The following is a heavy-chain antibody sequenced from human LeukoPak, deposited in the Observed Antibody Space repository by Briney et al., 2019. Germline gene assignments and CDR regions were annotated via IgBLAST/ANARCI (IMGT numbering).Heavy chain of an antibody. CDR2: ISGSGGST. J-gene: IGHJ6*04. V-gene: IGHV3-23*01. CDR3: AKDGSNSCSLYYYYYGMDV. Sequence: GGSLRLSCAASGFTFSSYAMSWVRQAPGKGLEWVSAISGSGGSTYYADSVKGRFTISRDNSKNTLYLQMNSLRAEDTAVYYCAKDGSNSCSLYYYYYGMDVWGKGTTVTVSS. CDR1: GFTFSSYA. D-gene: IGHD6-13*01.